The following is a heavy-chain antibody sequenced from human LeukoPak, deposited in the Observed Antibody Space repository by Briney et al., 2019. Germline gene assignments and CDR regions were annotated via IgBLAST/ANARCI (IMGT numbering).Heavy chain of an antibody. D-gene: IGHD3-10*01. CDR1: GYTLTDLS. V-gene: IGHV1-24*01. J-gene: IGHJ4*02. CDR3: ARGGLAVRGLDY. CDR2: FDPEDGET. Sequence: ASVKVSCKVSGYTLTDLSMHWVRQAPGKGLEWMGGFDPEDGETIYTQMFQGRVTMTTDTSTSTAYMELRSLRSDDTAVYYCARGGLAVRGLDYWGQGTLVTVSS.